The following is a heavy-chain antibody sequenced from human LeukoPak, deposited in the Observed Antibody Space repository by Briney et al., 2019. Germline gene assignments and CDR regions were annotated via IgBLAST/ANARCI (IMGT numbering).Heavy chain of an antibody. CDR2: INAGNGNT. J-gene: IGHJ6*03. D-gene: IGHD2-2*01. CDR3: ARSPIPDIVVVPAANVSYYYYMDV. V-gene: IGHV1-3*01. Sequence: ASAKVSCKASGYTFTSYAMHWVRQAPGQRLEWMGWINAGNGNTKYSQKFQGRVTITRDTSASTAYMELSSLRSEDTAVYYCARSPIPDIVVVPAANVSYYYYMDVWGKGTTVTVSS. CDR1: GYTFTSYA.